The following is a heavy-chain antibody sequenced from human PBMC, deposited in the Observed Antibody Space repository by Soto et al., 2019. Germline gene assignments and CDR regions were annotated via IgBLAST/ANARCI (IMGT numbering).Heavy chain of an antibody. CDR2: ISYDGSNK. V-gene: IGHV3-30*18. CDR3: AKVTFSGDYYYSYGLDV. D-gene: IGHD1-26*01. Sequence: PVGSLRLSCAASGFTFSACGMHWVRQAPGKGLEWVAVISYDGSNKYYADSVKGRFTISRDSSKNTLYLQMNSLRAEDTAVYFCAKVTFSGDYYYSYGLDVWGQGTTVTVSS. CDR1: GFTFSACG. J-gene: IGHJ6*02.